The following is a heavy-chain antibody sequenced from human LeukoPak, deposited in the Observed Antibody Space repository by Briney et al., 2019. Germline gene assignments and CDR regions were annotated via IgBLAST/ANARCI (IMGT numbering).Heavy chain of an antibody. D-gene: IGHD6-19*01. CDR2: INPSGGST. CDR1: GYTFTSYY. V-gene: IGHV1-46*01. J-gene: IGHJ6*02. Sequence: GASVKVSCKASGYTFTSYYMHWVRQAPGQGLEWMGIINPSGGSTSYAQKFQGRVTMTRDTSTSTVYMELSSLRSEDTAVYYCARGEGGRWLVTSYYGMDVWGQGTTVTVSS. CDR3: ARGEGGRWLVTSYYGMDV.